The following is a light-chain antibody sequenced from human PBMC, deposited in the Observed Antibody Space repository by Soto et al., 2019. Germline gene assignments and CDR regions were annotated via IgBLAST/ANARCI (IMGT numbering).Light chain of an antibody. V-gene: IGLV2-8*01. CDR2: EVT. CDR1: SSDVGAYDY. CDR3: SSFANSNNFV. Sequence: SVLPQPPSASGSPGQSVTISRTGTSSDVGAYDYVSWYQQHPGEAPKLMIYEVTKRPSGVPDRFSGSKSGNTASLTVSGLQTEDEADYYCSSFANSNNFVFGTGTKVTVL. J-gene: IGLJ1*01.